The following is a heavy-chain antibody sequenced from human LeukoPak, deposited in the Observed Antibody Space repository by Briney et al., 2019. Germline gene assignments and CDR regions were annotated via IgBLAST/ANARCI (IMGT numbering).Heavy chain of an antibody. CDR2: INPSGGST. CDR3: ARSGITMVRGVIYGMDV. V-gene: IGHV1-46*01. D-gene: IGHD3-10*01. Sequence: GASVKVSCTASGYTFTSYYMHWVRQAPGQGLEWMGIINPSGGSTSYAQKFQGRVTMTRDTSTSTVYMELSSLRSEDTAVYYCARSGITMVRGVIYGMDVWGQGTTVTVSS. J-gene: IGHJ6*02. CDR1: GYTFTSYY.